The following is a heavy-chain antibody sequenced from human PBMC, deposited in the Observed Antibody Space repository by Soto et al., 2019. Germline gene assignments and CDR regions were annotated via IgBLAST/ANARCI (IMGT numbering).Heavy chain of an antibody. D-gene: IGHD5-12*01. J-gene: IGHJ4*02. V-gene: IGHV3-23*01. CDR3: AKDQGHVDIVATIDY. CDR2: ISGSGGST. Sequence: GGSLRLSCAASGFTFSSYAMSWVRQAPGKGLEWVSAISGSGGSTYYADSVTGRFTISRDNSKNTLYLQMNSLRAEDTAVYYCAKDQGHVDIVATIDYWGQGTLVTVSS. CDR1: GFTFSSYA.